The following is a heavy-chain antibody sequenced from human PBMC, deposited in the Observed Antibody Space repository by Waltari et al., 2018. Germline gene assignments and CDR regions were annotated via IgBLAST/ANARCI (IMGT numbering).Heavy chain of an antibody. D-gene: IGHD1-26*01. CDR2: IYHSVST. Sequence: QVQLQESGPGLVKPSETLSLTCAVSGYSISSGYAWGWTRQPPGKGLGWIGSIYHSVSTYFTPSLKSRVTISLDTSKNLFSLKLSSVTAADAAVYYCVRHSGCYRGFDYWGQGTLVTVSS. J-gene: IGHJ4*02. V-gene: IGHV4-38-2*01. CDR3: VRHSGCYRGFDY. CDR1: GYSISSGYA.